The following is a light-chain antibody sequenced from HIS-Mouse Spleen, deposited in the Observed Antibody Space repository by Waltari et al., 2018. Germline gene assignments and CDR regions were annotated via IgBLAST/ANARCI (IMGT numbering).Light chain of an antibody. J-gene: IGLJ2*01. V-gene: IGLV3-21*03. CDR3: QVWDSSSDHVV. CDR1: NIGSKS. Sequence: SYVLTQPPSVSVAPGKTARITCGGNNIGSKSVHWYQQKPGQAPVLVVYDDSDRPSGIPERFSGANAGNTATLTISRVEAGDEADDYCQVWDSSSDHVVFGGGTKLTVL. CDR2: DDS.